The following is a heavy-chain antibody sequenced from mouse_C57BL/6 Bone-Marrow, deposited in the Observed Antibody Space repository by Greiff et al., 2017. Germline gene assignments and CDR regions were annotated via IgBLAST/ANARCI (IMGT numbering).Heavy chain of an antibody. Sequence: EVQGVESGGDLVKPGGSLKLSCAASGFTFSSYGMSWVRQTPDKRLEWVATISSGGSYTYYPDSVKGRFTISRDNAKNTLYLHMSSLKSEETAMFYCARHFRLRRRGKLIGNWGEKTSDTASS. CDR2: ISSGGSYT. J-gene: IGHJ4*01. CDR3: ARHFRLRRRGKLIGN. D-gene: IGHD2-4*01. V-gene: IGHV5-6*01. CDR1: GFTFSSYG.